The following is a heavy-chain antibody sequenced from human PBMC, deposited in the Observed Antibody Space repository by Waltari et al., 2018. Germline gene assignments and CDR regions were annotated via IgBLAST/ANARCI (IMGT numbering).Heavy chain of an antibody. J-gene: IGHJ4*02. V-gene: IGHV3-7*01. Sequence: EVQLVESGGGLVQPGGSLRLSCAASGFTFSRYWMSWVRQAPGKGLEWVANIKQKGSEKYYVDSVKGRFTISRDNAKNALFLQMNSLRAEDTAVYYCASRYYFDYWGLGTLVTVSS. CDR3: ASRYYFDY. CDR2: IKQKGSEK. CDR1: GFTFSRYW.